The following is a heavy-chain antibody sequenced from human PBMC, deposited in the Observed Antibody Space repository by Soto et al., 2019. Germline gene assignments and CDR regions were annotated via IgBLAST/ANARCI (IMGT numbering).Heavy chain of an antibody. CDR3: ARGEWGAFDL. CDR2: IHSDGSAT. J-gene: IGHJ3*01. D-gene: IGHD1-26*01. Sequence: DVQLVESGGGSVQPGGSLRLSCAATGFTFSYYWMHWVRQAPGKGLGWVSSIHSDGSATTDADSVKGRFTISRDNAKNRLYLQMNRLRAEDTAVYYCARGEWGAFDLWGRGTMVTVA. V-gene: IGHV3-74*01. CDR1: GFTFSYYW.